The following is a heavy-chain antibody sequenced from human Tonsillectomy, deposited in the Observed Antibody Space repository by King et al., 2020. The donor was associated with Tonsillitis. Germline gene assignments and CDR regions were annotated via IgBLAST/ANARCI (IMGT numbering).Heavy chain of an antibody. CDR1: GFNFSFYG. Sequence: VQLVESGGGVVQPGRSLRLSCVASGFNFSFYGMHWVRQAPGKGLEWVAVIGYDGSNKYYVDSVKGRFTISRDNSRNTLYLQMNSLRVEDTAVYYCARAYYIDYWGQGTLVTVS. D-gene: IGHD2-21*01. V-gene: IGHV3-33*08. CDR2: IGYDGSNK. CDR3: ARAYYIDY. J-gene: IGHJ4*02.